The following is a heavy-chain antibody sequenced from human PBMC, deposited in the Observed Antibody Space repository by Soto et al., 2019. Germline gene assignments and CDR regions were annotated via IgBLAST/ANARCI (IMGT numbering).Heavy chain of an antibody. J-gene: IGHJ4*02. CDR2: INPNSGGT. D-gene: IGHD2-15*01. Sequence: ASVKVSCKASGYTFTGYYMHWVRQAPGQGLEWMGWINPNSGGTNYAQKFQGWVTMTRDTSISTAYMELSRLRSYDTAVYYCARAGRWQPDNSPQFDXWGQGTLVTVSX. CDR1: GYTFTGYY. CDR3: ARAGRWQPDNSPQFDX. V-gene: IGHV1-2*04.